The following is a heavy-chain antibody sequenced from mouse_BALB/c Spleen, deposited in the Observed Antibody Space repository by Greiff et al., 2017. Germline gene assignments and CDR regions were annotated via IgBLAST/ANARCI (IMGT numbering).Heavy chain of an antibody. CDR2: ISDGGSYT. Sequence: EVQGVESGGGLVKPGGSLKLSCAASGFTFSDYYMYWVRQTPEKRLEWVATISDGGSYTYYQDSVKGRFTISRDNAKNNLYLQMSSLKSEDTAMYYCARVYGTYAMDYWGQGTSVTVSS. CDR1: GFTFSDYY. V-gene: IGHV5-4*02. D-gene: IGHD1-1*01. J-gene: IGHJ4*01. CDR3: ARVYGTYAMDY.